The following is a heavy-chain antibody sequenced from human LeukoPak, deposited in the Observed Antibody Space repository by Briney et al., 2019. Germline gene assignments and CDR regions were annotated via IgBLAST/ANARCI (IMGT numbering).Heavy chain of an antibody. J-gene: IGHJ4*02. CDR2: ILYDGTYK. V-gene: IGHV3-30*03. CDR1: GFTFSTYG. CDR3: ARDGRCGGDCYAS. Sequence: PGRSLTLSCAASGFTFSTYGMHWVRQAPGKGLEWVAVILYDGTYKYYADSVKGRFTISRDNAKNALYLQMNSLRVEDTAVYYCARDGRCGGDCYASWGQGTLVTVSS. D-gene: IGHD2-21*02.